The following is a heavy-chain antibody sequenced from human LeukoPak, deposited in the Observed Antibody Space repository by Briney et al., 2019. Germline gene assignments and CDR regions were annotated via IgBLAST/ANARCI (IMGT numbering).Heavy chain of an antibody. Sequence: GGSLRLSCAASGFTFSSFAMSWVRQAPGKGLEWVSGMSGSGGSTYYADSVKGRFTISRDNSKNTLYLQMNSLRAEDTAVYYCAKDVHASSGYYLDYWGQGTLVTVSS. CDR3: AKDVHASSGYYLDY. D-gene: IGHD3-22*01. J-gene: IGHJ4*02. CDR1: GFTFSSFA. CDR2: MSGSGGST. V-gene: IGHV3-23*01.